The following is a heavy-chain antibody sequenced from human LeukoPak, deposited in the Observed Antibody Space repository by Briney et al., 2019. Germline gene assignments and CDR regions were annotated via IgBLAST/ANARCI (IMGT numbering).Heavy chain of an antibody. Sequence: SETLSLTCTVSGGSISSSSYYWGWIRQPPGKGLEWIGSIYYSGSTYYNPSLKSRVTISVDTSKNQFSLKLSSVTAADTAVYYCARIPSGCSYGYYDYWGQGTLVTVSS. CDR2: IYYSGST. J-gene: IGHJ4*02. V-gene: IGHV4-39*07. CDR1: GGSISSSSYY. CDR3: ARIPSGCSYGYYDY. D-gene: IGHD5-18*01.